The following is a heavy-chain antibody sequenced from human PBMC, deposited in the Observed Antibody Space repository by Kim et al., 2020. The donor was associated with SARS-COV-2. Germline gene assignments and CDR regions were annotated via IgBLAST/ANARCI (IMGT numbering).Heavy chain of an antibody. CDR3: ATGGYYYDSSGQYYYYYGMDV. D-gene: IGHD3-22*01. CDR1: GFTFDDYA. J-gene: IGHJ6*02. V-gene: IGHV3-43*02. CDR2: ISGDGGST. Sequence: GGSLRLSCAASGFTFDDYAMHWVRQAPGKGLEWVSLISGDGGSTYYADSVKGRFTISRDNSKNSLYLQMNSLRTEDTALYYCATGGYYYDSSGQYYYYYGMDVWGQGTTVTVSS.